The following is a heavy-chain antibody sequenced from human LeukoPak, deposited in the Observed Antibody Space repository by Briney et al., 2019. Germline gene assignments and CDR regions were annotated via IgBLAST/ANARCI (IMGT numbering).Heavy chain of an antibody. V-gene: IGHV1-18*01. J-gene: IGHJ6*02. CDR3: ARDLSTFIAAAGYYYCYGMDV. Sequence: ASVKVSCKASGYTFTSYGISWVRQAPGQGLEWMGWISAYNGNTNYAQKLQGRVTMTTDTSTSTAYMELRSLRSDDTAVYYCARDLSTFIAAAGYYYCYGMDVWGQGTTVTVSS. CDR1: GYTFTSYG. CDR2: ISAYNGNT. D-gene: IGHD6-13*01.